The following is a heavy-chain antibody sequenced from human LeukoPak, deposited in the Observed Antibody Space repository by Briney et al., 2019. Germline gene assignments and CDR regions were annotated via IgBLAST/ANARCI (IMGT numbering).Heavy chain of an antibody. Sequence: PSETLSLTCAVYGGSFSGYYWSWIRQPPGKGLEWIGYIYYSGSTNYNPSFKSRVTISVDTSKNQVSLKLSSVTAADTAVYYCTRAYYSSGVLVLDLWGQGTLVAVSS. CDR1: GGSFSGYY. J-gene: IGHJ5*02. CDR2: IYYSGST. D-gene: IGHD6-19*01. CDR3: TRAYYSSGVLVLDL. V-gene: IGHV4-59*01.